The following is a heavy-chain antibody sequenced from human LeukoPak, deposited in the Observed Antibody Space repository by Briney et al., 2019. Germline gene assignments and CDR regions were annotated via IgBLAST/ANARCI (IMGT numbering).Heavy chain of an antibody. V-gene: IGHV4-59*08. D-gene: IGHD1-26*01. CDR1: GGSISSYY. CDR3: ARHSPLVGATP. J-gene: IGHJ5*02. Sequence: PSETLSLTCTVSGGSISSYYWSWIRQPPGKRLEWIGYIYYSGSTNYNPSLKSRVTISVDTSKNQFSLKLSSVTAADTAVYYCARHSPLVGATPWGQGTLVTVSS. CDR2: IYYSGST.